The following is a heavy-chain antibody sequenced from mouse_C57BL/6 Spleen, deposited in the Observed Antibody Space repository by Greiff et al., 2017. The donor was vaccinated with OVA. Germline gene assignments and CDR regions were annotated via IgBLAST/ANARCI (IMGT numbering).Heavy chain of an antibody. CDR3: ARFHYDYVAY. D-gene: IGHD2-4*01. CDR1: GYTFTSYW. Sequence: QVQLQQPGAELVRPGSSVKLSCKASGYTFTSYWMHWVKQRPIQGLEWIGNIDPSDSETNYNQKFKDKATLTVDKSSSTAYMQLSSLTSADSAVYYCARFHYDYVAYWCQGPLVTVSA. V-gene: IGHV1-52*01. J-gene: IGHJ3*01. CDR2: IDPSDSET.